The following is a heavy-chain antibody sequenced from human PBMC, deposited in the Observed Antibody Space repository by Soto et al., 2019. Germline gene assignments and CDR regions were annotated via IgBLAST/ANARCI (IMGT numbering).Heavy chain of an antibody. J-gene: IGHJ4*02. CDR2: IYSGGST. Sequence: EVQLVESGGGLVQPGESLRLSCAPSGFTVGSNYMSWVRQAPGKGLEWVSVIYSGGSTYYADSVKGRFAISRHNSKNTLDLQMNSLRTEDTAVYYCARGVDYGSGTYLDYWGQGTLVNVSS. V-gene: IGHV3-53*04. D-gene: IGHD3-10*01. CDR3: ARGVDYGSGTYLDY. CDR1: GFTVGSNY.